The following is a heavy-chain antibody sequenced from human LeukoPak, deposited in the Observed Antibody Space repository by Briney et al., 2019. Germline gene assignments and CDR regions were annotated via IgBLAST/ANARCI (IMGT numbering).Heavy chain of an antibody. J-gene: IGHJ4*02. CDR3: ARDQNYDSGGYYGY. CDR1: GGTFSSYA. V-gene: IGHV1-69*04. CDR2: IIPILGIA. D-gene: IGHD3-22*01. Sequence: ASVKVSCKASGGTFSSYAISWVRQAPGQGLEWMGRIIPILGIANYAQRFQGRVTITADKSTSTAYMELSSLRSEDTAVYYCARDQNYDSGGYYGYWGQGTLVTVSS.